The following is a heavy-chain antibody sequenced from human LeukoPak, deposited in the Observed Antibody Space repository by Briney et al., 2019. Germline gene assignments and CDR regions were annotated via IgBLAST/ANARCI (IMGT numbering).Heavy chain of an antibody. Sequence: GGSLRLSCAASGFTFSSYPMHWVRQAPGKELEWVAVISYDGSNRYYIDSVKGRFTISRDNSKNTPYLQMNSLRAEDTAVYYCARDLSGNSYFDYWGQGTLVTVSS. J-gene: IGHJ4*02. CDR2: ISYDGSNR. D-gene: IGHD4-23*01. CDR1: GFTFSSYP. V-gene: IGHV3-30-3*01. CDR3: ARDLSGNSYFDY.